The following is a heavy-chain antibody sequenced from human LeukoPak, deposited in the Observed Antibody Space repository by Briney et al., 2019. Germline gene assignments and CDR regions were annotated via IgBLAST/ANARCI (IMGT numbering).Heavy chain of an antibody. CDR2: ISGSGGST. CDR1: GFTFSSYA. J-gene: IGHJ6*02. V-gene: IGHV3-23*01. Sequence: GGSLRLSCAASGFTFSSYAMSWVRQAPGKGLEWVSAISGSGGSTYYADSVKGRFTISRDNSKNTLYLQMNSLRAEDTAVYYCAKSDVVVPALYYYHGMDVWGQGTTVTVSS. D-gene: IGHD2-2*01. CDR3: AKSDVVVPALYYYHGMDV.